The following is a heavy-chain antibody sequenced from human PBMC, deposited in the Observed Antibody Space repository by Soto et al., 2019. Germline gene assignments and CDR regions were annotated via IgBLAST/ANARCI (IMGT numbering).Heavy chain of an antibody. D-gene: IGHD5-12*01. CDR3: ARLVDGYPGY. CDR1: GYTFTSQW. Sequence: RGESLKISCKASGYTFTSQWIGWVRQKPGKGLEWMGLIFPGDSDTRYSPSFQGQVTISADKSISTAFLQWNSLKASDTAMYYCARLVDGYPGYWGQGILVTVSS. CDR2: IFPGDSDT. J-gene: IGHJ4*02. V-gene: IGHV5-51*01.